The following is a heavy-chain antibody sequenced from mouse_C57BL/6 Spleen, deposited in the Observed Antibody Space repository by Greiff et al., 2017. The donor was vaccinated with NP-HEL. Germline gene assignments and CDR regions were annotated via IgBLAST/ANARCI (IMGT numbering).Heavy chain of an antibody. CDR2: INPNNGGT. J-gene: IGHJ2*01. D-gene: IGHD2-5*01. Sequence: EVKLQQSGPELVKPGASVKISCKASGYTFTDYYMNWVKQSHGKSLEWIGDINPNNGGTSYNQKFKGKATLTVDKSSSTAYMELRSLTSEDSAVYYCARYDSNQFDYWGQGTTLTVSS. CDR1: GYTFTDYY. V-gene: IGHV1-26*01. CDR3: ARYDSNQFDY.